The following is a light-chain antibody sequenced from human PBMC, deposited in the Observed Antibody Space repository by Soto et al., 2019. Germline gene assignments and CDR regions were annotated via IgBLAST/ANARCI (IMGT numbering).Light chain of an antibody. CDR2: KVS. CDR1: QSLLHSDGNTY. J-gene: IGKJ1*01. CDR3: MQGTHWPLWT. Sequence: DFVMTQSPLSLPVTLGQPASISCRSTQSLLHSDGNTYLIWFHQRPGQSPRRLIYKVSNRDSGVPDRFSGSGSGTDFTLKISRVEAEDVGVYYCMQGTHWPLWTFGQGTKVDTK. V-gene: IGKV2-30*02.